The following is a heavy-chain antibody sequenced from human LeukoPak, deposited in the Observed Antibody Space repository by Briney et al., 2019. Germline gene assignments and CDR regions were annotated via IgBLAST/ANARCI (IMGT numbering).Heavy chain of an antibody. Sequence: ASVKVSCKASGYTFTGYYMHWVRQAPGQGLEWLGWINPNSGGTNYAQKFQSWVTMTRDTSISTAYMELSRLRSDDTAVYYCAKDPIRSQLLPASFDYWGQGTLVTVSS. J-gene: IGHJ4*02. CDR2: INPNSGGT. V-gene: IGHV1-2*04. CDR3: AKDPIRSQLLPASFDY. CDR1: GYTFTGYY. D-gene: IGHD2-2*01.